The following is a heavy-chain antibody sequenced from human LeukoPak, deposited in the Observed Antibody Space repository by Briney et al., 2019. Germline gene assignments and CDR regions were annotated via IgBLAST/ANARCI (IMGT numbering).Heavy chain of an antibody. CDR2: IYYSGST. D-gene: IGHD6-19*01. Sequence: SETLSLTCTVSGGSISSSSYYWGWIRQPPGKGLEWIGSIYYSGSTYYNPSLKSRVTISVDTSKNQFSLKLSSVTAADTAVYYCAMYSSGWRTTTGRRYWFDPWGQGTLVTVSS. J-gene: IGHJ5*02. CDR1: GGSISSSSYY. V-gene: IGHV4-39*07. CDR3: AMYSSGWRTTTGRRYWFDP.